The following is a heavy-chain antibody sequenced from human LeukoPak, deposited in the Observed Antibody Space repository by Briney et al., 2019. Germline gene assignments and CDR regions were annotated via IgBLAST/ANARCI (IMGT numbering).Heavy chain of an antibody. CDR2: ISGSGGST. D-gene: IGHD2-2*01. CDR3: VRAAPRDCSSTSCTLFDT. Sequence: GGSLRLSCAASGFTFSSYAMSWVRQAPGKGLEWVSAISGSGGSTYYADSVKGRFTISRDKSYNTLYLQMNSLKAEDTAVYYCVRAAPRDCSSTSCTLFDTWGQGTLVTVSS. J-gene: IGHJ5*02. V-gene: IGHV3-23*01. CDR1: GFTFSSYA.